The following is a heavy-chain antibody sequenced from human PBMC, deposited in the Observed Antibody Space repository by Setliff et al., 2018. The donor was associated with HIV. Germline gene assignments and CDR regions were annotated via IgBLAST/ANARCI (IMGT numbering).Heavy chain of an antibody. J-gene: IGHJ5*02. Sequence: ASVKVSCKASGDTFTTYALHWVRQAPGQRLEWMGWINAGNGDTKSSQKFQGRVTITRDTSASTAYMDLRSLRSDDTAVYYCARDFVTLTAAPRFDPWGQGTLVTVSS. CDR2: INAGNGDT. CDR3: ARDFVTLTAAPRFDP. D-gene: IGHD3-9*01. V-gene: IGHV1-3*01. CDR1: GDTFTTYA.